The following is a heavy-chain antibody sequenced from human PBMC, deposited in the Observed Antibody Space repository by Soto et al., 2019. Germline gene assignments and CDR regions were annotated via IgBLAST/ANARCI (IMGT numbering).Heavy chain of an antibody. J-gene: IGHJ4*02. Sequence: ASVKVSCKASGYTFTNYAMHCVRQAPGQRLEWMGWINAGNGNTRYSQKFQGRVTITRDTSASTAYMELSSLRSEDTAVYYCALFIVATIRDDYWGQGTLVTVSS. D-gene: IGHD5-12*01. CDR3: ALFIVATIRDDY. CDR2: INAGNGNT. CDR1: GYTFTNYA. V-gene: IGHV1-3*01.